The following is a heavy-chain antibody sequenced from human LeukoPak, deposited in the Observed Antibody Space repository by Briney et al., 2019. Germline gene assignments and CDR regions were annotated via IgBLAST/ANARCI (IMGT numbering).Heavy chain of an antibody. CDR1: GFTFSSYS. D-gene: IGHD5-12*01. CDR2: ISIRSSTI. Sequence: GGSLRLSCAASGFTFSSYSMAWVRQAAGKGLEWVSYISIRSSTIYYADSVKGRFTISRDNAKNTLYLQMNSLRAEDTAVYYCARGPSGYHNTGGQGTLVTVSS. J-gene: IGHJ4*02. CDR3: ARGPSGYHNT. V-gene: IGHV3-48*01.